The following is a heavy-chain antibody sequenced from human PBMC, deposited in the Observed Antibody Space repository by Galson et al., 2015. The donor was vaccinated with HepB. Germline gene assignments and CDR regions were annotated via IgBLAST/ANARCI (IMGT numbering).Heavy chain of an antibody. Sequence: SVKVSCKASGGTFRNYAISWVRQAPGQGLEWMGGIIPIFGTTNYAQKFQGRVTITADESTSTAYMELSSLRSEDTAVYFCAKQAPLFRFEYFDQWGQGTLVTVSS. CDR3: AKQAPLFRFEYFDQ. J-gene: IGHJ4*02. V-gene: IGHV1-69*13. CDR2: IIPIFGTT. CDR1: GGTFRNYA. D-gene: IGHD3-10*01.